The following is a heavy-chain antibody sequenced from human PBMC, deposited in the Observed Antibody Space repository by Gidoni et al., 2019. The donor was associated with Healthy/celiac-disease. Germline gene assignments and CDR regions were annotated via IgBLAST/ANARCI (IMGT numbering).Heavy chain of an antibody. V-gene: IGHV3-9*01. CDR3: AKDIRGRVGTMVRGVIIHYYYYGMDV. CDR2: ISWNSGSI. CDR1: GFTFDDYA. J-gene: IGHJ6*02. Sequence: EVQLVESGGGLVQPGRSLRLSCAASGFTFDDYAMHWVRQAPGKGLEWVSGISWNSGSIGYADSVKGRFTISRDNAKNSLYLQMNSLRAEDTALYYCAKDIRGRVGTMVRGVIIHYYYYGMDVWGQGTTVTVSS. D-gene: IGHD3-10*01.